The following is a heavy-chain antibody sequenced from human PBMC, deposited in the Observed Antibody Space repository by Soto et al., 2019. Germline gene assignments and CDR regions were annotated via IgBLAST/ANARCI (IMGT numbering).Heavy chain of an antibody. CDR3: VRQYFDFWTAYPDFDY. Sequence: QVQLVQSGAAMKRPGASVKVSCKASGYTFSKYDVSWVRQAPGQGLEWLGLISPNSGRASYSEKFQGRVTMSTDTPTNTAYLELRSLRSDETGVYYWVRQYFDFWTAYPDFDYWGQGTLVTVSS. J-gene: IGHJ4*02. V-gene: IGHV1-18*04. CDR1: GYTFSKYD. CDR2: ISPNSGRA. D-gene: IGHD3-3*01.